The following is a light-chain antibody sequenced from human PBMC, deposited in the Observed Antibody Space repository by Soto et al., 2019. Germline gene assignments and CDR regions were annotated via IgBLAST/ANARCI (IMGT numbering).Light chain of an antibody. CDR2: MAS. CDR1: ESIDNW. V-gene: IGKV1-5*03. J-gene: IGKJ5*01. Sequence: DIQMTQSPSTLSASVGGTVTVTCRASESIDNWLAWYQQKPGKAPKLLIYMASSLESGVPSRFSGSGSGTEFTLTISSLQPEDFATYYCQQLHDYPITFGQGTRLEI. CDR3: QQLHDYPIT.